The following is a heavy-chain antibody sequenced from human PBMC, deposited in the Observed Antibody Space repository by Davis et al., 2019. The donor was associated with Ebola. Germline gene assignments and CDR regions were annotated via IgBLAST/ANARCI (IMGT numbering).Heavy chain of an antibody. Sequence: ASVKVSCQVSGYTLTESSMHCLRQAPGKGLVWLGLINLIGGSTSYAQKFQGRVTMNRDTSTSTVYMELSSLRSEDTAVYYCARDLAHYYGDYGDYWGQGTLVTVSS. CDR3: ARDLAHYYGDYGDY. J-gene: IGHJ4*02. V-gene: IGHV1-46*01. CDR1: GYTLTESS. D-gene: IGHD4-17*01. CDR2: INLIGGST.